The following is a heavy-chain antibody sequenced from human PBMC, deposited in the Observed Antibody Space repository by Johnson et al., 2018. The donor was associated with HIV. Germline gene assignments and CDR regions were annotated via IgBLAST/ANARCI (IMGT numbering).Heavy chain of an antibody. CDR2: ISFDGSKK. CDR3: AKCRDYDSGGCSNAFDI. Sequence: QVQLVESGGGLVQPGRSLRLSCADSGLTFSSYGMNWVRQAPGKGLEWLAAISFDGSKKNYADSVKGQFTISRDNSKNTLFLQMNSLRAEDTAVYYCAKCRDYDSGGCSNAFDIWGQGTMVTVSS. V-gene: IGHV3-30*18. D-gene: IGHD3-22*01. J-gene: IGHJ3*02. CDR1: GLTFSSYG.